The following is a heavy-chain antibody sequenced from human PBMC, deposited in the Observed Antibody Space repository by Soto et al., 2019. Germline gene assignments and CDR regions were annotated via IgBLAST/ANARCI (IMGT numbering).Heavy chain of an antibody. CDR2: IYWDDDR. Sequence: QITLKESTPTLVKPTQTLTLTCTFSGFSLSTSGVGVGWIRQPPGKALEWLALIYWDDDRRYSPSLKSRLTIPKDTSKNQVVLTMTNIDPVDTAPYYGAHSPWTGTKAYFDYWGQGPLVTVSS. V-gene: IGHV2-5*02. CDR1: GFSLSTSGVG. J-gene: IGHJ4*02. D-gene: IGHD1-1*01. CDR3: AHSPWTGTKAYFDY.